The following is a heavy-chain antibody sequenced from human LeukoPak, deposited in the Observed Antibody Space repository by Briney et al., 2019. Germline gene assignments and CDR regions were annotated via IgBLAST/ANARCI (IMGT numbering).Heavy chain of an antibody. Sequence: GASVKVSCKVSGYSLTELSMHWVRQAPGKGLEWMGGFDPADDKTIFAQKFQGGVTLTEDTSTDTAYMELSSLRSEDTAVYYCATYGSSGYLDYWGQGTLVTVSS. CDR1: GYSLTELS. V-gene: IGHV1-24*01. D-gene: IGHD3-22*01. J-gene: IGHJ4*02. CDR2: FDPADDKT. CDR3: ATYGSSGYLDY.